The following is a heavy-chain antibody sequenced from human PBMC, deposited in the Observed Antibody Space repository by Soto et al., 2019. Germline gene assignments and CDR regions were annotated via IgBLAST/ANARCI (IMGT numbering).Heavy chain of an antibody. CDR3: ARVEQLVRGYFDY. D-gene: IGHD6-6*01. CDR1: GGSFSGYY. V-gene: IGHV4-34*01. Sequence: ETLSLTCAVYGGSFSGYYWSWISQPPGKGLEWIGEINHSGSTNYNPSLKSRVTISVDTSKNQFSLKLSSVTAADTAVYYCARVEQLVRGYFDYWGQGTLVTVSS. CDR2: INHSGST. J-gene: IGHJ4*02.